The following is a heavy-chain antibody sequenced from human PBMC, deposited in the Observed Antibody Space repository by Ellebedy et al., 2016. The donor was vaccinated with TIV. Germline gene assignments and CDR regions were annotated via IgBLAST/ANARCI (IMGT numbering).Heavy chain of an antibody. CDR1: GLTFSNNA. Sequence: GESLKISCAASGLTFSNNAMNWVRQASGKGLEWVSSIDNSGTYIYYADSVKGRFSISRDNAKNSLYLHMNSLRAEDTAVYYCAKSTVINPEGDAYDIWGQGTKVTVSS. V-gene: IGHV3-21*06. CDR3: AKSTVINPEGDAYDI. J-gene: IGHJ3*02. CDR2: IDNSGTYI. D-gene: IGHD1-14*01.